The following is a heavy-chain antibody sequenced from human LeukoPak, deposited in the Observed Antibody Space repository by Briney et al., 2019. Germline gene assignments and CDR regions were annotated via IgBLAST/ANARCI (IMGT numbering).Heavy chain of an antibody. Sequence: PGGSLRLSCAASGFTFSSYAMSWVRLAPGKGLEWVSTISGNGDYTYYADSVKGRFTISRDNSKNTLYLQMNSLRADDTAVYYCAKRGIAAAASFDYWGQGTLVSVSS. V-gene: IGHV3-23*01. CDR1: GFTFSSYA. J-gene: IGHJ4*02. D-gene: IGHD6-13*01. CDR3: AKRGIAAAASFDY. CDR2: ISGNGDYT.